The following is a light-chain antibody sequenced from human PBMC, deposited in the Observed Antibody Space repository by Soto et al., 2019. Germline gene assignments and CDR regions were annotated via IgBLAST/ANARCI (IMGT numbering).Light chain of an antibody. CDR1: TSDVGGYNY. CDR2: EVS. V-gene: IGLV2-14*01. J-gene: IGLJ1*01. CDR3: LSKTSSISYV. Sequence: QSALTQPASVSGSPGQSITISCTGTTSDVGGYNYVSWYQQHPGKVPKLLIHEVSSRPSGVSNRFSGSKSGNTASLTISGLQAEDEADYYCLSKTSSISYVFGTGTKVTV.